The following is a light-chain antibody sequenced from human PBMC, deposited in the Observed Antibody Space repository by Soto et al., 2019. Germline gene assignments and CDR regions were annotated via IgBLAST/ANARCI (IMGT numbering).Light chain of an antibody. CDR2: EVS. J-gene: IGLJ1*01. V-gene: IGLV2-14*01. CDR3: SSYTSSSTYV. CDR1: SSDVGGYNY. Sequence: QSVLTQPPSASGTPGQGVTISCSGSSSDVGGYNYVSWYQQHPGKAPKLMIYEVSNRPSGVSNRFSGSKSGNTASLTISGLQAEDEADYYCSSYTSSSTYVFGTGTKLTVL.